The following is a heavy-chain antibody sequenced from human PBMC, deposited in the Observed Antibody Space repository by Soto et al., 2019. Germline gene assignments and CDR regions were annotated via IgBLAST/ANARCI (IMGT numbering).Heavy chain of an antibody. CDR1: GFTFRNYA. J-gene: IGHJ4*02. Sequence: VGSLRLSGAASGFTFRNYAMSWVRQAPGKGLEWVSTISDSGGTISYADSVKGRLTISRDNSRNTLYLQMDSLRVEDTAVYYCAKRDLGYWGRGTMVTVS. CDR3: AKRDLGY. D-gene: IGHD6-13*01. V-gene: IGHV3-23*01. CDR2: ISDSGGTI.